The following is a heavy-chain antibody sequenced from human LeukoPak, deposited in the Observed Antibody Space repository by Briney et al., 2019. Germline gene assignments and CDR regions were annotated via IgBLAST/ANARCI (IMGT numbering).Heavy chain of an antibody. CDR2: ISSSSSYI. V-gene: IGHV3-21*04. CDR3: AAGSSTTD. J-gene: IGHJ4*02. Sequence: PGGSLRLSCAASGFTFSSYSMNWVRQAPGKGLEWVSSISSSSSYICYADSVKGRFTISRDNAKNSPYLQMNSLRAEDTAVYYCAAGSSTTDWGQGTLVTVSS. D-gene: IGHD2/OR15-2a*01. CDR1: GFTFSSYS.